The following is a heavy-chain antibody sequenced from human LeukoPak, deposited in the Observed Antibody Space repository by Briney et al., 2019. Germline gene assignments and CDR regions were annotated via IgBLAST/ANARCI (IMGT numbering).Heavy chain of an antibody. Sequence: PGGSLRLSCAASGFTFDDYAMHWVRHAPGKGLEWVSGISWNSGSIGYADSVKGRFTISRDNAKNSLYLQMNSLRAEDMALYYCAKDISPTVRGGYFDYWGQGTLVTVSS. CDR3: AKDISPTVRGGYFDY. J-gene: IGHJ4*02. D-gene: IGHD3-10*01. V-gene: IGHV3-9*03. CDR2: ISWNSGSI. CDR1: GFTFDDYA.